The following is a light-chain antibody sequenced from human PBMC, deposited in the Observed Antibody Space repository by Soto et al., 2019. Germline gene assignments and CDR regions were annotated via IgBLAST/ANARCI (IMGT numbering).Light chain of an antibody. Sequence: ETVMTQSPATLSVSPGERTTLSCRASQSVRSNLAWYQQKPGQAPRLLIYDTSTRATGIPARFSGSGSGTEFTLTISSLQSEDFAVYYCQQYNNWPPGTFGPGTKVDIK. CDR3: QQYNNWPPGT. CDR1: QSVRSN. V-gene: IGKV3-15*01. CDR2: DTS. J-gene: IGKJ3*01.